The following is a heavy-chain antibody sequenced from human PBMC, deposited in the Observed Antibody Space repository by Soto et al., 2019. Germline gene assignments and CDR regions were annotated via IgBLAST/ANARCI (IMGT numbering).Heavy chain of an antibody. D-gene: IGHD6-25*01. V-gene: IGHV3-23*01. CDR2: ISASGGNT. Sequence: EVQLLESGGGLVQPGGSLRLSCAASGFTFINYAMGWFRQAPGEGLECVSVISASGGNTWYAASVKGRFTISRDTSKNTRYLQLNSRMAVDTAVCYCARGRQRSLIRQGVGVGGRGSTVTVSS. CDR3: ARGRQRSLIRQGVGV. J-gene: IGHJ6*02. CDR1: GFTFINYA.